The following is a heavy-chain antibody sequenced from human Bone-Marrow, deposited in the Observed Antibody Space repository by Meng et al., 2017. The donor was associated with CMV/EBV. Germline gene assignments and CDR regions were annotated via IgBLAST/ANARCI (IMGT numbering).Heavy chain of an antibody. CDR1: GFTFDDNG. CDR3: ARQSGNPRVYYYYYGMDV. Sequence: GGSLRLSCAASGFTFDDNGMSWVRQAPGKGLQWVSGVNWSGDDTRYADTVRGRFTISRDNAKNSLYLQMNSLRAEDTAVYYCARQSGNPRVYYYYYGMDVWGQGTTVTVSS. J-gene: IGHJ6*02. CDR2: VNWSGDDT. V-gene: IGHV3-20*04. D-gene: IGHD1-26*01.